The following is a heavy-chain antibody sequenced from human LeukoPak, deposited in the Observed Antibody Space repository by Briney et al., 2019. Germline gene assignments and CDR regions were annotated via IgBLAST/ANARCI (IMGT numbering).Heavy chain of an antibody. J-gene: IGHJ4*02. CDR1: GYTFTSYG. CDR2: ISAYNGNT. V-gene: IGHV1-18*01. D-gene: IGHD3-22*01. CDR3: ARGRHYYDSSGYFTPFDY. Sequence: GASVKVSCKASGYTFTSYGISWVRQAPGQGLEWTGWISAYNGNTNYAQKLQGRVTMTTDTSTSTAYMELRSLRSDDTAVYYCARGRHYYDSSGYFTPFDYWGQGTLVTVSS.